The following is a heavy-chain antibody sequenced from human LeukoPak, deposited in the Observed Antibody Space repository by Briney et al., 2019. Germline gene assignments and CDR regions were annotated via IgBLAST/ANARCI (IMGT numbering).Heavy chain of an antibody. Sequence: ASVKVSCKASGYTFSIYGFSWVRQAPGQGLEWMGWISVYNGNTNYAQKFQGRVTMTRNTSISTAYMELSSLSSEDTAVYYCARGQYGSGSYPLGYWGQGTLVTVSS. D-gene: IGHD3-10*01. CDR2: ISVYNGNT. CDR3: ARGQYGSGSYPLGY. J-gene: IGHJ4*02. CDR1: GYTFSIYG. V-gene: IGHV1-18*01.